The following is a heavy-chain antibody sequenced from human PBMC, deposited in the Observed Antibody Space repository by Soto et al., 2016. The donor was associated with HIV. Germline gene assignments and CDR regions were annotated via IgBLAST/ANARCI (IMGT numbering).Heavy chain of an antibody. CDR3: AKDHGGNSGGLLRYFDL. CDR2: ISGSGGST. Sequence: EVQLLESGGGLVQPGGSLRLSCAASGFTFSSYAMSWVRQAPGKGLEWVSAISGSGGSTYYADSVKGRFTISRDNSKNTLYLQMNSLRAEDTAVYYCAKDHGGNSGGLLRYFDLWGLAPWSLSPQ. D-gene: IGHD2-21*02. J-gene: IGHJ2*01. CDR1: GFTFSSYA. V-gene: IGHV3-23*01.